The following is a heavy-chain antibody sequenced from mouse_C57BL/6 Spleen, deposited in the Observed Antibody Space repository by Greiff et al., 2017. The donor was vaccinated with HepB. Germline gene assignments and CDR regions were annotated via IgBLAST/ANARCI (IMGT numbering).Heavy chain of an antibody. V-gene: IGHV1-7*01. J-gene: IGHJ4*01. D-gene: IGHD4-1*01. CDR1: GYTFTSYW. Sequence: VQLQESGAELAKPGASVKLSCKASGYTFTSYWMHWVKQRPGQGLEWIGYINPSSGYTKYNQKFKDKATLTADKYSSTAYMQLSSLTYEDSADYYCARWEGYYAMDYWGQGTSVTVSS. CDR3: ARWEGYYAMDY. CDR2: INPSSGYT.